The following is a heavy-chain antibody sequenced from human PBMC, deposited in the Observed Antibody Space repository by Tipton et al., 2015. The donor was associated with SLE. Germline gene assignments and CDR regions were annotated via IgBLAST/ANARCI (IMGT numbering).Heavy chain of an antibody. V-gene: IGHV4-39*07. CDR1: GGSISSSSYY. Sequence: LRLSCTVSGGSISSSSYYWGWIRQPPGKGLEWIGSIYYSGSTYYNPSLKSRVTISVDTSKNQFSLKLSSVTAADTAVYYCARLNYYGSGSDAFDIWGQGTIVTVSS. J-gene: IGHJ3*02. CDR3: ARLNYYGSGSDAFDI. D-gene: IGHD3-10*01. CDR2: IYYSGST.